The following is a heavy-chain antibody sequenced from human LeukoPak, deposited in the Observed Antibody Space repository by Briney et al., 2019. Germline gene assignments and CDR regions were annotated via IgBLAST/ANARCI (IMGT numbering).Heavy chain of an antibody. D-gene: IGHD3-22*01. J-gene: IGHJ4*02. CDR3: ARAPGYYDSSCVFDY. V-gene: IGHV1-46*01. Sequence: ASVKVSCKASGYTFTSYYMHWVRQAPGQGREWMGIINPSGGSTSYAQKFQGRVTMTRDTSTSTVYMELSSLRSEDTAVYYCARAPGYYDSSCVFDYWGQGTLVTVSS. CDR2: INPSGGST. CDR1: GYTFTSYY.